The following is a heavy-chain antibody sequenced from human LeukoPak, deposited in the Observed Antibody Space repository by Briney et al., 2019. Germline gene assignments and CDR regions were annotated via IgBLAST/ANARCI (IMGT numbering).Heavy chain of an antibody. D-gene: IGHD1-26*01. CDR3: ARLSVGAADY. CDR2: IYHTGST. Sequence: PSETLSLTCIVSGGSISSSNHYWGWIRQPPGKGLEWIGSIYHTGSTYYNPSLKSRVTISVDTSKSQFSLKPSSVTAADTAMYYCARLSVGAADYWGQGTLVTVSS. V-gene: IGHV4-39*01. J-gene: IGHJ4*02. CDR1: GGSISSSNHY.